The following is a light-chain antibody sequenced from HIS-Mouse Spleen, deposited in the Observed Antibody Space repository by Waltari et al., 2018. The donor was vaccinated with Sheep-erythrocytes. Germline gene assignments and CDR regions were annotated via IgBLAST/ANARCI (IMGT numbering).Light chain of an antibody. CDR2: EDN. J-gene: IGLJ2*01. Sequence: NFMLTQPHSVSESPGKTVTISCTRSSGRIASNYLQWYQQRPGSAPTTVIYEDNQRPSGVPDRFSGSIDSSSNSASLTISGLKTEDEADYYCQSYDSSNVVFGGGTKLTVL. CDR1: SGRIASNY. V-gene: IGLV6-57*04. CDR3: QSYDSSNVV.